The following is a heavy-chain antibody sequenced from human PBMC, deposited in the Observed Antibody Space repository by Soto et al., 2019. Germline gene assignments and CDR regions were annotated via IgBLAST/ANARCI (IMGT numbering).Heavy chain of an antibody. V-gene: IGHV3-33*01. D-gene: IGHD3-10*01. J-gene: IGHJ6*02. CDR3: ARDVLRLGFGELFVDV. CDR1: GFTFSSYG. CDR2: IWYDGSNK. Sequence: QVQLVESGGGVVQPGRSLRLSCAASGFTFSSYGMHWVRQAPGKGLEWVAVIWYDGSNKYYADSVKGRFTISRDNSKNTLYLQMNSLGAEDTAVYYCARDVLRLGFGELFVDVWGQGTTVTVSS.